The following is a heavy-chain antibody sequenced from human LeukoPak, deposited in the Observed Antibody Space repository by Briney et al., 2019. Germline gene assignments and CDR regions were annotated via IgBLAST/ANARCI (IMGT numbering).Heavy chain of an antibody. CDR2: IYPSGST. CDR3: ARWYYDILTGYYH. Sequence: SETLSLTCAVSGGSISSSNWWSWVRQPPGKGLEWIGEIYPSGSTNYNPSLKSRVTISVDKSKNQFSLKLSSVTAADTAVYYCARWYYDILTGYYHWGQGTLVTVSS. D-gene: IGHD3-9*01. V-gene: IGHV4-4*02. J-gene: IGHJ5*02. CDR1: GGSISSSNW.